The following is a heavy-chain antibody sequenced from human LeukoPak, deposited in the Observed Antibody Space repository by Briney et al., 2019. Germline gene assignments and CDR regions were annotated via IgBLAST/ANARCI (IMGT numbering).Heavy chain of an antibody. CDR3: AKSELLPIPHNFDY. CDR2: ISGSGYTA. CDR1: GFTFSSYA. J-gene: IGHJ4*02. D-gene: IGHD1-26*01. V-gene: IGHV3-23*01. Sequence: GGSLRLSCAASGFTFSSYAMSWVRQAPGKGLEWVSAISGSGYTADYADSVKGWFTMSRDNSKNTLYLQMNSLRAEDTALYYCAKSELLPIPHNFDYWGQGTLVTVSS.